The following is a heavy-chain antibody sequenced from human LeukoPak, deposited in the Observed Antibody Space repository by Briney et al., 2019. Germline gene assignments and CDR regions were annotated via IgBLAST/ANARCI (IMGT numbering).Heavy chain of an antibody. D-gene: IGHD1-1*01. CDR2: IYYSGST. V-gene: IGHV4-59*12. CDR1: GGSISSYY. J-gene: IGHJ6*02. Sequence: SETLSLTCTVSGGSISSYYWSWIRQPPGKGLEWIGYIYYSGSTNYNPSLKSRVTISVDTSKNQFSLQLNSVTPEDTAVYYCARDAGHQLSRRNYYAMDVWGQGTTVTVSS. CDR3: ARDAGHQLSRRNYYAMDV.